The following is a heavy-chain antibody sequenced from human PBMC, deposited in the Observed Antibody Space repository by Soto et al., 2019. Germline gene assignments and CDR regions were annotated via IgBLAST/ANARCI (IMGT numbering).Heavy chain of an antibody. Sequence: QVQLVQSGSEVKKPGASVRVTCKASGYTFRNYGISWVREAPGQGLEWMGWVSAYNRNSNYAQKFEXXVIMTADTATSTAYLELRGLRSADTAIYYCARDRQWEPLLYWGQGTLVTVSS. CDR3: ARDRQWEPLLY. V-gene: IGHV1-18*01. D-gene: IGHD1-26*01. J-gene: IGHJ4*02. CDR2: VSAYNRNS. CDR1: GYTFRNYG.